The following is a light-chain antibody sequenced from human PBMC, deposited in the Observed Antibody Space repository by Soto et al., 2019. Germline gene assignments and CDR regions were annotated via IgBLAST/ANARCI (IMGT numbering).Light chain of an antibody. CDR3: AAWDDSLNVHVV. CDR1: RSNIGSNT. CDR2: SNN. V-gene: IGLV1-44*01. Sequence: QSVLTQPPSASGTPGQRVTISCSGSRSNIGSNTVNWYQQLPGTAPKLLIYSNNQRPSGVPDRFSGSKSGTSASLAISGLQSEDEADYYCAAWDDSLNVHVVFGGGTKLTVL. J-gene: IGLJ2*01.